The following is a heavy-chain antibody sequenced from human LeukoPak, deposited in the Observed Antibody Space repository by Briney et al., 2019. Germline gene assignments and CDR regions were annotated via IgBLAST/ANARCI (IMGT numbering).Heavy chain of an antibody. D-gene: IGHD3-10*01. CDR3: AKDPYGSGSPYYYYGMDV. V-gene: IGHV3-23*01. J-gene: IGHJ6*02. CDR2: ISGSGSST. CDR1: GFTFSNYA. Sequence: PGGSLRLSCAASGFTFSNYAMTWVRQAPGKGLEWVSGISGSGSSTYYADSVKGRFTLSRDYPKNTLYLQMNSLRAEDTAVYYCAKDPYGSGSPYYYYGMDVWGQGTTVTVSS.